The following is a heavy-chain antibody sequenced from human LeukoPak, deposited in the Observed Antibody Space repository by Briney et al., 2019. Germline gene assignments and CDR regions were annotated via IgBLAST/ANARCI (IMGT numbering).Heavy chain of an antibody. CDR3: VKDPRDTYGTNWFVS. J-gene: IGHJ5*01. D-gene: IGHD2-21*01. CDR2: ISGTGGAT. V-gene: IGHV3-23*01. CDR1: GFSFGNYA. Sequence: GGSLRLSCVAPGFSFGNYAMSWVRQAPGKGLQWVSQISGTGGATWYAGFARDRFTISRDNSKKTLYLQMSGLRVEDTAMYYCVKDPRDTYGTNWFVSWGQGTLLIVSS.